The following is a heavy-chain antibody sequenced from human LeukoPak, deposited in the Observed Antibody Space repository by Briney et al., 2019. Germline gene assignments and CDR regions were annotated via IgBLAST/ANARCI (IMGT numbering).Heavy chain of an antibody. CDR3: ARTDSITMVRGAFDY. CDR1: GGSISSSNW. CDR2: IYYSRST. J-gene: IGHJ4*02. D-gene: IGHD3-10*01. Sequence: SETLSLTCAVSGGSISSSNWWSWVRQPPGKGLEWIGSIYYSRSTYYNPSLKSRVTISVDTSKNQFSLKLSSVTAADTAVYYCARTDSITMVRGAFDYWGQGTLVTVSS. V-gene: IGHV4-39*01.